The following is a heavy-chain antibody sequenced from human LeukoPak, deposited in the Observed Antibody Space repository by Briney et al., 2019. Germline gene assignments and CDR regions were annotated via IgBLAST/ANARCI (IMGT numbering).Heavy chain of an antibody. CDR3: VRVSRRGSGWYVAFDY. CDR2: ISYDGSNK. D-gene: IGHD6-19*01. CDR1: GFTFSSYA. V-gene: IGHV3-30-3*01. Sequence: GGSLRLSCAASGFTFSSYAMHWVRQAPGKGLEWVAVISYDGSNKYYADSVKGRFTISRDNSKNTLYLQMNSLRAEDTAVYYCVRVSRRGSGWYVAFDYWAREPWSPSPQ. J-gene: IGHJ4*02.